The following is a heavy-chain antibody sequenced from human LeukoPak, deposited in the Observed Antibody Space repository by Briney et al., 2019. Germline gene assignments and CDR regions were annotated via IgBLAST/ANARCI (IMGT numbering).Heavy chain of an antibody. CDR1: GDSISSSSYY. V-gene: IGHV4-39*01. J-gene: IGHJ4*02. CDR3: ARLGVLPAAIART. CDR2: ISYSGST. D-gene: IGHD2-2*01. Sequence: SETLSLTCTVSGDSISSSSYYWGWIRQPPGKGLEWIGSISYSGSTYYNPSLKSRVTISVDTSKNQFSLKLSSVTAADTAVFYCARLGVLPAAIARTWGQGTLVTVSS.